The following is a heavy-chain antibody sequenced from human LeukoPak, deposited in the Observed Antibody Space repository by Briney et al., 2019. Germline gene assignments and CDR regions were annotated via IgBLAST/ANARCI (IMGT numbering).Heavy chain of an antibody. CDR3: ARSCSSTSCYSDY. D-gene: IGHD2-2*02. V-gene: IGHV3-21*05. J-gene: IGHJ4*02. CDR2: ISSSSSYI. CDR1: GFTFSSYS. Sequence: PGGSLRLSCAASGFTFSSYSMNWVRQAPGKGLEWVSYISSSSSYIYYADSVKGRFTISRDNAKNSLYLQMNSLRAEDTAVYYCARSCSSTSCYSDYWGQGTLVTVSS.